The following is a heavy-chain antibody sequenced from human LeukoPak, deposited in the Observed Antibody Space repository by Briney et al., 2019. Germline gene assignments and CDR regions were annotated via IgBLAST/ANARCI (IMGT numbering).Heavy chain of an antibody. J-gene: IGHJ4*02. V-gene: IGHV3-20*04. CDR1: GFTFDDYG. Sequence: GGSLRLSCAASGFTFDDYGMSWVRQAPGKGLEWVSGINWNGGSTGYADSVKGRFTISRDNAKNSLYLQMNSLRAEDTALYYCARADEDTAMATPDCWGQGTLVTVSS. CDR2: INWNGGST. D-gene: IGHD5-18*01. CDR3: ARADEDTAMATPDC.